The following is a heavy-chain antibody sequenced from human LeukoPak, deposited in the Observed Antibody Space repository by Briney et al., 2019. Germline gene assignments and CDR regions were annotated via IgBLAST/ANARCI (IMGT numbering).Heavy chain of an antibody. J-gene: IGHJ3*02. CDR1: GGSISSSSYY. CDR2: IYYSGST. D-gene: IGHD5-12*01. CDR3: ARGAGGGYDREAFDI. V-gene: IGHV4-39*07. Sequence: PSETLSLTCTVSGGSISSSSYYWGWIRQPPGKGLEWIGNIYYSGSTYDNPSLKSRVTMSVDTSKNQFSLKLSSVTAADTAVYYCARGAGGGYDREAFDIWGQGTMVTVSS.